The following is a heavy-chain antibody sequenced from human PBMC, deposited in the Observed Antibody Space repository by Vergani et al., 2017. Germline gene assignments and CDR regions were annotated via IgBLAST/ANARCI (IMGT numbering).Heavy chain of an antibody. D-gene: IGHD3-10*01. V-gene: IGHV4-38-2*01. CDR3: ARHRGSGCFFPSSYFYGMDV. J-gene: IGHJ6*02. CDR1: DSSIMTNLY. Sequence: QVQLQESGPGLVKPSETLTLTCDVSDSSIMTNLYWCWLRQSPGKGLECIGCIHHSGDTHYNSSLKSRVSISIVSSSKFSLSLTSVTAADTAIYYCARHRGSGCFFPSSYFYGMDVWGHGTTVTVSS. CDR2: IHHSGDT.